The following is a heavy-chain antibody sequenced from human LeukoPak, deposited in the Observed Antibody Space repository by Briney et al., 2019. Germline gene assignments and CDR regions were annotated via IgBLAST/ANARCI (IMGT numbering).Heavy chain of an antibody. CDR3: ARGESTYYYGSGTPFDY. V-gene: IGHV4-31*03. J-gene: IGHJ4*02. D-gene: IGHD3-10*01. CDR2: IYYSRST. Sequence: SETLSLTCTVSGGSISSGGNYWSWIPQHPGKGLAWIGYIYYSRSTYYNPSLKSRVTISVDTSKNQFSLKLSSVTAADTAVYYCARGESTYYYGSGTPFDYWGQGTLVTVSS. CDR1: GGSISSGGNY.